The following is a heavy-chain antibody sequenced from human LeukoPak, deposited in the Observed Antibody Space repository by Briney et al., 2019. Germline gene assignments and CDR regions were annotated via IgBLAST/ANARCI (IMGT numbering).Heavy chain of an antibody. CDR3: ARVVKGSYWRNRAFDI. D-gene: IGHD1-26*01. Sequence: SQTLSLTCTVSGGSISSGSYYWSWIRQPAGKGLEWIGRIYTSGSTNYNSSLKSRVTISVDTSKNQFSLKLSSVTAADTAVYYVARVVKGSYWRNRAFDIWGQGTRVPVFS. CDR1: GGSISSGSYY. J-gene: IGHJ3*02. V-gene: IGHV4-61*02. CDR2: IYTSGST.